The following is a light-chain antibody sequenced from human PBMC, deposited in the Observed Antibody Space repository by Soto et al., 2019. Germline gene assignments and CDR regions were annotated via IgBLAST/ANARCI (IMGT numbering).Light chain of an antibody. CDR2: DAS. CDR3: QQYNTWPLT. Sequence: EAVMTQSPATLSVSPGERPTLSCRARQSVSSNLAWYQQKPGQAPRLLIYDASTRATGIPARFSGSGSGTEFTLTISSLQSEDFAVYYCQQYNTWPLTFGPGTKVDIQ. V-gene: IGKV3-15*01. J-gene: IGKJ3*01. CDR1: QSVSSN.